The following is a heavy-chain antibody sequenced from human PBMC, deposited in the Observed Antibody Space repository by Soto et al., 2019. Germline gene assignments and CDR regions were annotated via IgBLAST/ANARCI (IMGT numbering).Heavy chain of an antibody. CDR2: ISAYNGNT. V-gene: IGHV1-18*04. Sequence: ASVKVSWKASGYTFTSYGISWVRQAPGQGLEWMGWISAYNGNTNYAQKLQGRVTMTTDTSTSTAYMELRSLRSDDTAVYYCARVKRSLVVVPMYYFDYWGQGTLVTVSS. CDR3: ARVKRSLVVVPMYYFDY. J-gene: IGHJ4*02. CDR1: GYTFTSYG. D-gene: IGHD3-22*01.